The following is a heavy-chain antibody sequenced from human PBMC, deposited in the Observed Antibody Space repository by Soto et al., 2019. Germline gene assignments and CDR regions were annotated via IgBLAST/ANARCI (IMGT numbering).Heavy chain of an antibody. J-gene: IGHJ1*01. CDR2: VSSEGGTQ. D-gene: IGHD2-21*01. CDR1: GFIFSTYA. CDR3: ATVDWAYFRGDSCPLGIEYFQY. V-gene: IGHV3-30-3*01. Sequence: QVQLVESGGGVVQPGRSLRLSCTASGFIFSTYAMQWVRQAPGKGLEWVAVVSSEGGTQFYADSVKGRFTISRDNSKDILFLRRDSVRAEDTAIYYFATVDWAYFRGDSCPLGIEYFQYWGQGTLVTVSS.